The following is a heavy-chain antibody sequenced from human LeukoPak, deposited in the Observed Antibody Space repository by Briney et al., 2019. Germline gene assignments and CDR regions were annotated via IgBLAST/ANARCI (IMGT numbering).Heavy chain of an antibody. V-gene: IGHV4-30-4*01. CDR1: GGSISSGDYY. CDR3: ARPYYYDSRIDP. J-gene: IGHJ5*02. CDR2: MYYSGST. Sequence: SETLSLTCTVSGGSISSGDYYWSWIRQPPGKGLEWIGYMYYSGSTYYNPSLKSRATISVDTSKNQFSLKLSPVTAADTAVYYCARPYYYDSRIDPWGQGTLVTVSS. D-gene: IGHD3-22*01.